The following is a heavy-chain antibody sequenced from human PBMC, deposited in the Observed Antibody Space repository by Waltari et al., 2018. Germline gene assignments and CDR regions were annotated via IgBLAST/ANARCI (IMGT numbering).Heavy chain of an antibody. Sequence: QVQMQESGPGLVKPSETLSLTCSVSGAYLESSSHYWGWVRQPPGKGLEWIGSIYYSGSTYYNPSLKSRVNMSVDTANYQFSLKVTSVTAADTAIYYCARTAYDHLTGYPTLDHWGQGILVTVSS. CDR1: GAYLESSSHY. D-gene: IGHD3-9*01. CDR3: ARTAYDHLTGYPTLDH. V-gene: IGHV4-39*07. J-gene: IGHJ4*02. CDR2: IYYSGST.